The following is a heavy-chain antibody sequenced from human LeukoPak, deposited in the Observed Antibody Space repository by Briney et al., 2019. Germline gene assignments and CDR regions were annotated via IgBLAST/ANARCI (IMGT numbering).Heavy chain of an antibody. D-gene: IGHD3-10*01. J-gene: IGHJ4*02. Sequence: PGGSLRLSCAASGFTFSSYWMSWVRQAPGKGLEWVANIKHGGSEKYYVDSAEGRFTISRDDAKNSLYLEMNSLRVEDTAVYYCARGYGSGSYTPTKNWGQGVLVTVSS. V-gene: IGHV3-7*04. CDR2: IKHGGSEK. CDR3: ARGYGSGSYTPTKN. CDR1: GFTFSSYW.